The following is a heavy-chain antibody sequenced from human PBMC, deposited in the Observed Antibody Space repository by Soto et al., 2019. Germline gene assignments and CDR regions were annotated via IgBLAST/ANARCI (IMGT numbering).Heavy chain of an antibody. J-gene: IGHJ6*04. CDR3: ARETPSAAAAYYYYVLDV. CDR2: IIPVFGTA. CDR1: GGTFSSYF. Sequence: QVQLVQSGAEVKKAGSSVKVSCKVSGGTFSSYFINWVRQAPGQGMGWVGGIIPVFGTASYSEKFQGRVTLNPDEPTSTAYMELSRLRSDDTAIYYCARETPSAAAAYYYYVLDVWGKGPTVPVPS. D-gene: IGHD6-25*01. V-gene: IGHV1-69*01.